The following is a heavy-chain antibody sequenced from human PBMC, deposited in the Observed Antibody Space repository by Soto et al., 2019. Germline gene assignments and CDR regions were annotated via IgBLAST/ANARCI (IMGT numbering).Heavy chain of an antibody. CDR3: ARAKLRYFDWLSEIDY. CDR2: INAGNGNT. Sequence: ASVKVSCKASGYTFTSYAMHWVRQAPGQRLEWMGWINAGNGNTKYSQKFQGRVTITRDTSASTAYMELSSLRSEDTAVYYCARAKLRYFDWLSEIDYWGQGTLVTVSS. V-gene: IGHV1-3*01. D-gene: IGHD3-9*01. CDR1: GYTFTSYA. J-gene: IGHJ4*02.